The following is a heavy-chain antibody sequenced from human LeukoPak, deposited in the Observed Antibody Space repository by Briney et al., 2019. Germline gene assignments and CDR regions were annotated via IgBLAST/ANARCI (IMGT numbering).Heavy chain of an antibody. V-gene: IGHV4-4*07. J-gene: IGHJ6*03. D-gene: IGHD3-10*01. CDR3: AREAFGMEFWYMDV. CDR2: IYTSGST. CDR1: GGSISSYY. Sequence: SETLSLTCTVSGGSISSYYWSWIRQPAGKGLEWIGRIYTSGSTNYNPSLKSRVTMSVDTSKNQFSLKLSPVTAADTAVYYCAREAFGMEFWYMDVWGKGTTVTVSS.